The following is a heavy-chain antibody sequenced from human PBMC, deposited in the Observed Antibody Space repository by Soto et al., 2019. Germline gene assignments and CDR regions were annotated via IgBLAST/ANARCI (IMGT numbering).Heavy chain of an antibody. V-gene: IGHV1-69*06. Sequence: QVQLVQSGAEVKKPGSSVKVSCKASGGTYNTFAISWVRQAPGQGLEWMGGIIPVLGPAFYAQKFQGRVTITADKSTTTAYLELTSLRSEGTAVYYCVMAAKRYFDSWGQGTLVTVSS. CDR2: IIPVLGPA. J-gene: IGHJ4*02. CDR1: GGTYNTFA. CDR3: VMAAKRYFDS.